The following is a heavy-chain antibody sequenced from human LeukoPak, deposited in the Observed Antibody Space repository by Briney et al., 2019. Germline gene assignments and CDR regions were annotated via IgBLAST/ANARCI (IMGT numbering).Heavy chain of an antibody. J-gene: IGHJ3*02. V-gene: IGHV4-39*07. Sequence: SETLSLTCTVSGGSISSSSYYWGWIRQPPGKGLEWIGSIYYSGSTYYNPSLKSRVTISVDTSKNQFSLKLSSVTAADTAVYYCARPRYCSSSSCYILGAFDIWGQGTMVTVSS. CDR2: IYYSGST. CDR3: ARPRYCSSSSCYILGAFDI. D-gene: IGHD2-2*02. CDR1: GGSISSSSYY.